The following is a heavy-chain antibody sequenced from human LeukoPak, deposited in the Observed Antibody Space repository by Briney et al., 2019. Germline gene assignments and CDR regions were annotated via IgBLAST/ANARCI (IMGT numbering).Heavy chain of an antibody. CDR2: ISWDGGST. D-gene: IGHD6-19*01. CDR1: GFTFDDYT. CDR3: TRGGVAALDY. J-gene: IGHJ4*02. Sequence: PGGPLRLSCAASGFTFDDYTMHWVRQAPGKGLEWVSLISWDGGSTYYADSVKGRFTISRDNSKNSLYLQMNSLRTEDTALYYCTRGGVAALDYWGQGTLVTVSS. V-gene: IGHV3-43*01.